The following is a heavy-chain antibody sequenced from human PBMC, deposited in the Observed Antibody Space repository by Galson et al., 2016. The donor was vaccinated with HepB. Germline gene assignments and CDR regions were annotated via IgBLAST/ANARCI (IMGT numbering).Heavy chain of an antibody. J-gene: IGHJ4*02. Sequence: TLSLTCTVSGGSISSGGYYWSWIRQHPGKGLEWIGYIYHSGGTYYNPSRKSRVSISVDTSKNQFSLRLSSVTAADTAVYYCARDRSSGSGNFGYWGQGTLVTVSS. D-gene: IGHD3-10*01. CDR3: ARDRSSGSGNFGY. CDR1: GGSISSGGYY. V-gene: IGHV4-31*03. CDR2: IYHSGGT.